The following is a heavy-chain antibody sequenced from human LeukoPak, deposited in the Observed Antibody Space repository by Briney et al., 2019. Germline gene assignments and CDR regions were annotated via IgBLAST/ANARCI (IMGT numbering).Heavy chain of an antibody. CDR3: VRLSVVSPHRYFDL. D-gene: IGHD4-23*01. CDR1: GGSISGYI. V-gene: IGHV4-59*08. J-gene: IGHJ2*01. CDR2: IYDNGNT. Sequence: SETLSLTCTVSGGSISGYIWSWIRQPPGEGLEWIAYIYDNGNTNYNPSLKSRVTIALDTSKTQFSLRLNSVTAADTAVYYCVRLSVVSPHRYFDLWGRGTLVTVSS.